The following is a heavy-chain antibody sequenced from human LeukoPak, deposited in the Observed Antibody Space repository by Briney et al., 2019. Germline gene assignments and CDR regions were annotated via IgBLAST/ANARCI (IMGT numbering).Heavy chain of an antibody. D-gene: IGHD1-26*01. CDR3: ARGYSGSYGGMDV. J-gene: IGHJ6*02. CDR2: IGTGGDT. V-gene: IGHV3-13*01. CDR1: GFTFSSYD. Sequence: PGGSLRLSCAASGFTFSSYDMHWVRQAAGKGLEWVSAIGTGGDTYYPGSVKGRFTISRENAKNSLYLQMNSLRAGDTAVYYCARGYSGSYGGMDVWGQGTTVTVSS.